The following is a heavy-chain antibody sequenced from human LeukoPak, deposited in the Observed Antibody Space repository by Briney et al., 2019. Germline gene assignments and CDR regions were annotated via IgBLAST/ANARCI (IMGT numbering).Heavy chain of an antibody. D-gene: IGHD2-2*01. CDR3: ARGPGYCSSTSRYHYYYYGMDV. Sequence: SVKVSCKASGGAFSSYAISWVRQAPGQGLEWMGGIIPIFGTANYAQKFQGRVTITADESTSTAYMELSSLRSEDTAVYYCARGPGYCSSTSRYHYYYYGMDVWGQGTTVTVSS. J-gene: IGHJ6*02. V-gene: IGHV1-69*13. CDR1: GGAFSSYA. CDR2: IIPIFGTA.